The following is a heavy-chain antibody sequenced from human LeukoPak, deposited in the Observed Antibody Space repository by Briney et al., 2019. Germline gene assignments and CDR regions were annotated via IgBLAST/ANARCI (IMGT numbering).Heavy chain of an antibody. CDR2: IIPIFGTA. V-gene: IGHV1-69*05. CDR1: GGTFSSYA. CDR3: ARGTSWQQLFAAFDP. D-gene: IGHD6-13*01. J-gene: IGHJ5*02. Sequence: ASVKVSCKASGGTFSSYAISWVRQAPGQGLEWMGGIIPIFGTANYAQKFQGRVTITTDESTSTAYMELSSLRSEDTAVYYCARGTSWQQLFAAFDPWGQGTQVTVSS.